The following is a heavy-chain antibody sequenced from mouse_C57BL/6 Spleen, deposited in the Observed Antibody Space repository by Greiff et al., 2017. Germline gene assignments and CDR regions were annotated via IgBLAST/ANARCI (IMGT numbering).Heavy chain of an antibody. V-gene: IGHV1-53*01. Sequence: VQLQQPGTELVMPGASVKLSCKASGYTFTSYWMHWVKQRPGQGLEWIGNINPSNCGTNYNEKFKSKDTLTVDKSSSTAYMQLSSLRSEDSAVYDCEREGEYDGYYDWFAYWGQGTLVTVSA. CDR3: EREGEYDGYYDWFAY. D-gene: IGHD2-3*01. CDR1: GYTFTSYW. J-gene: IGHJ3*01. CDR2: INPSNCGT.